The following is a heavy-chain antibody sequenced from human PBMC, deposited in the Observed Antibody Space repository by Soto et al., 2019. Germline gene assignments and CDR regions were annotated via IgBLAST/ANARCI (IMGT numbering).Heavy chain of an antibody. V-gene: IGHV1-3*01. J-gene: IGHJ4*02. CDR2: INAGNGNT. CDR3: VRDGAVAGNINFDF. CDR1: GYTFTNYA. Sequence: ASVKVSCKASGYTFTNYAVHWVRQAPGQRLEWMGWINAGNGNTKYSRKFQGRVTITRDTSASTAYMELSSLRSEDTAVYYCVRDGAVAGNINFDFWGQGTLVTVSS. D-gene: IGHD6-19*01.